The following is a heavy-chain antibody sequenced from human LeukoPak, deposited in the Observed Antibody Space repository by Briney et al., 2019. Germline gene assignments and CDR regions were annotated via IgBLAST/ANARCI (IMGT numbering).Heavy chain of an antibody. CDR2: ISTYNGNT. CDR1: GYTFTSYG. Sequence: ASVKVSCKASGYTFTSYGISWVRQAPGQGLEWMGWISTYNGNTNYAQKVQGRVTMTTDTSTSTAYMELRSLRSDGTAVYYCARDRPDIVATTYYFDYWGQGTLVTVSS. V-gene: IGHV1-18*01. J-gene: IGHJ4*02. D-gene: IGHD5-12*01. CDR3: ARDRPDIVATTYYFDY.